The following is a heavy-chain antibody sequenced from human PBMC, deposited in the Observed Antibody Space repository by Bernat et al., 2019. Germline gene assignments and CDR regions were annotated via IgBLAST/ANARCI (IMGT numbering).Heavy chain of an antibody. CDR2: IYNSGHT. CDR1: ANSISSSNYY. Sequence: QLQLQESGPGLVKPSETLSLTCTVSANSISSSNYYWGWIRQPPGKGLEWIGSIYNSGHTYYNPSLKNRVTISIDTSRNQFSLKLSSVTAADTAVYFCAAGQTGTSLDYWGQGTLVTVSS. V-gene: IGHV4-39*01. J-gene: IGHJ4*02. D-gene: IGHD1-7*01. CDR3: AAGQTGTSLDY.